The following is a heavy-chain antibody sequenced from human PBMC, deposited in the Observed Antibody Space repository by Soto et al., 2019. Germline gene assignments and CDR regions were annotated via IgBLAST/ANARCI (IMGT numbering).Heavy chain of an antibody. CDR1: GGSISSGGYY. D-gene: IGHD2-2*01. Sequence: PSETLSLTCTVSGGSISSGGYYWSWIRQHPGKGLEWIGYIYYSGSTYYNPSLKSRVTISVDTSKNQFSLKLSSVTAADTAVYYCAIRELGYCSSTSCYGVGYYYYYMDVWGKGTTVTVSS. J-gene: IGHJ6*03. CDR3: AIRELGYCSSTSCYGVGYYYYYMDV. CDR2: IYYSGST. V-gene: IGHV4-31*03.